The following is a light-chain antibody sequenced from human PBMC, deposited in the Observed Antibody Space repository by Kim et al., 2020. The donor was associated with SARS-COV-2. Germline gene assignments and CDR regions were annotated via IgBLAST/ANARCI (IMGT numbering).Light chain of an antibody. Sequence: SVKPTCTLGSGHSREANAWQPKQPEKGPRYLMMLNSDGSHSKGDAMPDPGSGSRSGAARYLTVSRLKSEDEADYYCQTWGTGGEVFGGGTQLTVL. CDR3: QTWGTGGEV. CDR2: LNSDGSH. J-gene: IGLJ2*01. V-gene: IGLV4-69*01. CDR1: SGHSREA.